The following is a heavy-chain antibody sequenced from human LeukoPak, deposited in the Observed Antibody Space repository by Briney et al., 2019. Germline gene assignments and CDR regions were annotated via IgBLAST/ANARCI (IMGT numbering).Heavy chain of an antibody. Sequence: EASVTVSCKASGYTFTSYGISWVRQAPGQGLERMGWISAYNGNTNYAQKLQGRVTMTTDTSTSTAYMELRSLRSDDTAVYYCARGDQSSGWYRGFDYWGQGTLVTVSS. CDR1: GYTFTSYG. CDR3: ARGDQSSGWYRGFDY. J-gene: IGHJ4*02. D-gene: IGHD6-19*01. V-gene: IGHV1-18*01. CDR2: ISAYNGNT.